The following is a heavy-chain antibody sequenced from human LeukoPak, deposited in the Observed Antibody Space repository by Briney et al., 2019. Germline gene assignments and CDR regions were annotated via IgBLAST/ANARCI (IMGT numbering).Heavy chain of an antibody. J-gene: IGHJ4*02. CDR2: IRSDGSNK. V-gene: IGHV3-30*02. CDR3: AKAGGITYFDY. Sequence: PGGSLRLSCAASGFTFSTYGMHWVRQAPGKGLEWVAFIRSDGSNKYYADSMKGRFTISRDNSKNTLYLQMNSLRAEDTAVYYCAKAGGITYFDYWGQGTLVTVSS. D-gene: IGHD1-14*01. CDR1: GFTFSTYG.